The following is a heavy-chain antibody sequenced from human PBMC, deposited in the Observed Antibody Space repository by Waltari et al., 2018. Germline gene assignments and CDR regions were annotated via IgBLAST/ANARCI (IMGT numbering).Heavy chain of an antibody. Sequence: EVQLVESGGGLVQPGGSMRVSCTASGFTFSSYWMKWVRQVPGKGLVWVSRINSDGSGTSYADSAKGRFTISRDNAKNTLFLQMNSLRGEDTAVYYCASGNSHAFDLWGQGTMVTVSS. CDR2: INSDGSGT. D-gene: IGHD1-7*01. V-gene: IGHV3-74*01. J-gene: IGHJ3*01. CDR3: ASGNSHAFDL. CDR1: GFTFSSYW.